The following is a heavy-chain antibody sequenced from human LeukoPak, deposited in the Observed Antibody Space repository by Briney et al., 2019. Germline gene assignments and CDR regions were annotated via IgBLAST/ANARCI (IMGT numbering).Heavy chain of an antibody. J-gene: IGHJ5*02. D-gene: IGHD6-13*01. Sequence: SETLSLTCTVSGGSVSSGSYYWSWIRQPPGTGLEWIGYIYYSGSTNYNPSLKSRVTIPVDTSKNQFSLKLSSVTAADTAVYYCARDPRIAAAGTFWFDPWGQGTLVTVSS. CDR1: GGSVSSGSYY. CDR2: IYYSGST. CDR3: ARDPRIAAAGTFWFDP. V-gene: IGHV4-61*01.